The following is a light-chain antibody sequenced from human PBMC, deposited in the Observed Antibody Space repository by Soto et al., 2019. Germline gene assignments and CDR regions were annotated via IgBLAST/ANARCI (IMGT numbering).Light chain of an antibody. CDR2: GAS. CDR1: QSVTDNY. V-gene: IGKV3-20*01. CDR3: QQYNNWPQT. J-gene: IGKJ1*01. Sequence: VLTQSPGTLSSSPGGRATLSCRASQSVTDNYLAWYQHKPGQAPRLLIYGASSRATGIPDRFSGSGSGTDFTLTISRLEPEDFAVYYCQQYNNWPQTFGQGTKVDIK.